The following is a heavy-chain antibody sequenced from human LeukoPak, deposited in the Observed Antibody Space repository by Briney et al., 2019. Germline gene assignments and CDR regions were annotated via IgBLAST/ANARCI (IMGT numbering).Heavy chain of an antibody. CDR1: GFTVSSNY. Sequence: GGSLRLSCAAPGFTVSSNYMSWVRQAPGKGLEWVSVIYSGGSTYYADSVKGRFTISRDNSKNTLYLQMNSLRAEDTAVYYCARDNSDCSGGSCYPYYYYYGMDVWGQGTTVTVSS. J-gene: IGHJ6*02. D-gene: IGHD2-15*01. CDR2: IYSGGST. V-gene: IGHV3-53*01. CDR3: ARDNSDCSGGSCYPYYYYYGMDV.